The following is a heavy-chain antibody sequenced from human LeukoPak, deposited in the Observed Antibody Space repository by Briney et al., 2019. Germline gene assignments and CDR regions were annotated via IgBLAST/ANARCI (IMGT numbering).Heavy chain of an antibody. CDR2: INPNSGGT. J-gene: IGHJ6*03. V-gene: IGHV1-2*02. Sequence: ASVKVSCKASGYTFTGYYMHWVRQAPGQGLEWMGWINPNSGGTNYAQKFQGRVTMTTDTSISTAYMELSRLRSDDPPVYSCARVNGNYGYYYYMDVWGKGTTVTVSS. D-gene: IGHD1-7*01. CDR1: GYTFTGYY. CDR3: ARVNGNYGYYYYMDV.